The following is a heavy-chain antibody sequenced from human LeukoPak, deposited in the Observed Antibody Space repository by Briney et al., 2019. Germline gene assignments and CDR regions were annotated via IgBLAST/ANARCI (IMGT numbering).Heavy chain of an antibody. J-gene: IGHJ6*03. CDR3: ARAVLEYSYAQTYYYYMDV. Sequence: GASVKVSCKASGYTFTSYGISWVRQAPGQGLEWMGWISAYNGNTNYAQKLQGRVTMTTDTSTSTAYMELRSLRSDDTAVYYCARAVLEYSYAQTYYYYMDVWGKGTTVTVSS. CDR2: ISAYNGNT. CDR1: GYTFTSYG. D-gene: IGHD5-18*01. V-gene: IGHV1-18*01.